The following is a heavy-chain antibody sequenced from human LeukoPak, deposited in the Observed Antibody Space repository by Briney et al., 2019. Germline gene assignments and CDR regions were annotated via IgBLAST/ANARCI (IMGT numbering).Heavy chain of an antibody. CDR1: GGSISSYY. Sequence: KSSETLSLTCTVSGGSISSYYWSWIRQPPGKGLEWIGYIYYSGSTNYSPSLKSRVTISVDTSKNQFSLKLSSVTAADTAVYYCANLGGSGSHWGQGTLVTVSS. D-gene: IGHD1-26*01. CDR3: ANLGGSGSH. V-gene: IGHV4-59*08. J-gene: IGHJ4*02. CDR2: IYYSGST.